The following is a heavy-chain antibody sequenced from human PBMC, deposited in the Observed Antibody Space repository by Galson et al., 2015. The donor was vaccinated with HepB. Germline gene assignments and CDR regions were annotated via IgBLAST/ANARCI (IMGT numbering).Heavy chain of an antibody. CDR3: AKDADSSGYYYYDH. J-gene: IGHJ4*02. CDR1: GFTFSSYG. Sequence: SLRLSCAASGFTFSSYGMHWVRQAPGKGLEWVAIISFDGGNKYYADSVKGRFTISRDNSKNTLYLQMNSLRVEDTAVYYCAKDADSSGYYYYDHWGRGTLVTVSS. V-gene: IGHV3-30*18. CDR2: ISFDGGNK. D-gene: IGHD3-22*01.